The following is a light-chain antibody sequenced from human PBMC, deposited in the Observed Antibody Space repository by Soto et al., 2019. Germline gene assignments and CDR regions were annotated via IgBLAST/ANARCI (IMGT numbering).Light chain of an antibody. J-gene: IGKJ1*01. CDR3: QQYDSPTWT. V-gene: IGKV3-20*01. Sequence: EKVLTQSPGTLSLSPGERATLSCRASQSVASSHLAWYQQKPGQAPRLLIHGTSRRATGIPDRFSGSGSRTEFTLTISRLEPEDFAVYFCQQYDSPTWTFGQGTKVDIK. CDR2: GTS. CDR1: QSVASSH.